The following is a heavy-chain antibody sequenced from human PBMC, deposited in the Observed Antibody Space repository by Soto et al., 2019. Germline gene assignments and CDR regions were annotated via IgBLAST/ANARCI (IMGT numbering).Heavy chain of an antibody. V-gene: IGHV4-34*01. Sequence: QVQLQQWGAGLLKPSETLSLTCAVYGGSFSGYYWSWIRQPPGKGLEWIGEINHSGSTNYNPSLKSRVTISVDTSKNLFSLKLSSVTAADTAVYYCARGHGSRGKYYYYYYMDVWGKGTTVTVSS. CDR1: GGSFSGYY. J-gene: IGHJ6*03. CDR3: ARGHGSRGKYYYYYYMDV. CDR2: INHSGST. D-gene: IGHD3-16*01.